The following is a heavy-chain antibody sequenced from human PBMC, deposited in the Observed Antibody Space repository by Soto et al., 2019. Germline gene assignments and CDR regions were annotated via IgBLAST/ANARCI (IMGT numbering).Heavy chain of an antibody. V-gene: IGHV4-31*03. D-gene: IGHD1-26*01. CDR2: IYYSGST. CDR1: GGSISSGGYY. CDR3: AREGTGGATPPPHNGFDP. J-gene: IGHJ5*02. Sequence: PSEPLSLTCTVSGGSISSGGYYWSWIRQHPGKGLEWIGYIYYSGSTYYNPSLKSRVTISVDTSKNQFSLKLSSVTAADTAVYYCAREGTGGATPPPHNGFDPWVQGPLGNGSP.